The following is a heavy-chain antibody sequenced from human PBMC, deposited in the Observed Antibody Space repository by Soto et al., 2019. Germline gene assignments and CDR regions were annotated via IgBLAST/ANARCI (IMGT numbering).Heavy chain of an antibody. CDR2: FDPEDGET. CDR1: GYTLPEFS. V-gene: IGHV1-24*01. J-gene: IGHJ6*03. CDR3: ARRIGYCSSTSCYSQYYYMDV. Sequence: GSPVKVSCKVSGYTLPEFSIHWVRQAPGKGLEWMGGFDPEDGETIYAQKFQGRVTMTADKSTSTAYMELSSLRSEDTAVYYCARRIGYCSSTSCYSQYYYMDVWGKGTTVTVSS. D-gene: IGHD2-2*01.